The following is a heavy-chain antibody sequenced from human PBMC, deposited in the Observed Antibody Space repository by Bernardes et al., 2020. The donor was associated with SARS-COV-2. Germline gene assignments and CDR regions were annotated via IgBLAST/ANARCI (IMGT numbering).Heavy chain of an antibody. V-gene: IGHV3-23*01. Sequence: GGSLRLSCEVSGFTFSSYTMNWVRQAPGKGLEWVSTITDSGDSTYYADSVKGRFTISRDNSKDRLYLQMNSLRAEDTAVYFCAKRRVEWKLLHYVDSWGQGTLVTVSS. CDR3: AKRRVEWKLLHYVDS. CDR1: GFTFSSYT. D-gene: IGHD3-3*01. J-gene: IGHJ4*02. CDR2: ITDSGDST.